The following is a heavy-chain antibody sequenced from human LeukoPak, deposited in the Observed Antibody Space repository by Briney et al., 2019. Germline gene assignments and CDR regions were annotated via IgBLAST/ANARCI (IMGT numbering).Heavy chain of an antibody. CDR3: ARFSIQLWLDFDY. D-gene: IGHD5-18*01. V-gene: IGHV1-18*01. CDR2: ISAYNGNT. Sequence: ASVKVSCKASGYTFTSYGISWVRQAPGQGLEWMGWISAYNGNTNYAQKLQGRVTMTTDTSTSTAYVELRSLRSDDTAVYYCARFSIQLWLDFDYWGQGTLVTVSS. J-gene: IGHJ4*02. CDR1: GYTFTSYG.